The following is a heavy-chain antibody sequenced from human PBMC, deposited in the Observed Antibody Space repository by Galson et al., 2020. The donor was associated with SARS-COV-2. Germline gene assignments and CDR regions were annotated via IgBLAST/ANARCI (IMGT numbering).Heavy chain of an antibody. CDR3: ARDQLQLLDAFDM. CDR2: ISGQDGKT. D-gene: IGHD1-1*01. Sequence: ASVKVSCTASGYTFSTYGITWVRQAPGQGFEWMGWISGQDGKTSLAHKFQGRATMTTDTSTNTAYMELRSLRSDDTAVYYCARDQLQLLDAFDMWGHGTVVIVSS. J-gene: IGHJ3*02. CDR1: GYTFSTYG. V-gene: IGHV1-18*01.